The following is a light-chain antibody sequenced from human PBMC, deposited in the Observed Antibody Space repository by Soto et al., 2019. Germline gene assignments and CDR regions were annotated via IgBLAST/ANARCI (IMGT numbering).Light chain of an antibody. Sequence: NFMLTQPHSVSESPGKTVTISCTRSGGSIASNYVQWYQQRPGSAPTTLIYKNNQRPSGVPDRFSGSIDSSSNSASLTVSGLRTDDEAAYYCQSFDSINVVFGGGTKLTVL. J-gene: IGLJ2*01. CDR3: QSFDSINVV. V-gene: IGLV6-57*04. CDR1: GGSIASNY. CDR2: KNN.